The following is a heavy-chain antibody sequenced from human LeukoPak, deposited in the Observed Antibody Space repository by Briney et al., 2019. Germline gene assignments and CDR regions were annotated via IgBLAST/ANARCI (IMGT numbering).Heavy chain of an antibody. V-gene: IGHV4-30-2*02. CDR3: ARSDYSGSGTYTEFDAFDI. CDR1: GGSISSGGYS. J-gene: IGHJ3*02. CDR2: IYHNGNT. D-gene: IGHD3-10*01. Sequence: SQTLSLTCAVSGGSISSGGYSWSWIRQPPGKGLEWIVYIYHNGNTYYSPSLKSRVTISMDTSKNQFSLKLSSVTAADSAVYYCARSDYSGSGTYTEFDAFDIWGQGPMVTVSS.